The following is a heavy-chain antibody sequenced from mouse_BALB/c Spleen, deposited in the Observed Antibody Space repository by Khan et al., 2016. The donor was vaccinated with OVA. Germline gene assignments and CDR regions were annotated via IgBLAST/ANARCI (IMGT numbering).Heavy chain of an antibody. V-gene: IGHV5-12-2*01. CDR1: GFTFSSYT. Sequence: EVELVESGGDLVQPGGSLKLSCAASGFTFSSYTMSWVRQTPEKRLEWVAFITKGGGNTYYPATVKGRFTVSRDNAKNILYLQMNSLKSEDTAIYYVARPVTTEDDYVMDVRGQGTSVTVSS. D-gene: IGHD2-1*01. J-gene: IGHJ4*01. CDR3: ARPVTTEDDYVMDV. CDR2: ITKGGGNT.